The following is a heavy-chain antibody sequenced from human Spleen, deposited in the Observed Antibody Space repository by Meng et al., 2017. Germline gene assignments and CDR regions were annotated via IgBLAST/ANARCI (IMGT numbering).Heavy chain of an antibody. CDR2: IKSKPDGETI. V-gene: IGHV3-15*01. J-gene: IGHJ5*02. D-gene: IGHD3-16*02. CDR3: TTDLPFTEGGVITT. Sequence: GESLKISCEGSGFTFSNAYMTWVRQVPGKRLEWVGRIKSKPDGETIDYAAPVKGGFTISRDDPENTLYLQMNSLKTEDTAVYYCTTDLPFTEGGVITTWGQGTLVTVSS. CDR1: GFTFSNAY.